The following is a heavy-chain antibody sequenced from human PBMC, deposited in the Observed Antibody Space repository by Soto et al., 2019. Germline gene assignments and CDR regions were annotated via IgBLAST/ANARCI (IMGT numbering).Heavy chain of an antibody. CDR2: IYPGDSDT. V-gene: IGHV5-51*01. CDR1: GYSFTSYW. Sequence: GESLKISCKGSGYSFTSYWIGWVRQMPGKGLEWMGIIYPGDSDTRYSPSFQGQVTISADKSISTAYLQWSSLKASDTAMYYCARHVGTVTHGVSPLPNYYYGMDVWGQGTTVTVSS. J-gene: IGHJ6*01. CDR3: ARHVGTVTHGVSPLPNYYYGMDV. D-gene: IGHD4-17*01.